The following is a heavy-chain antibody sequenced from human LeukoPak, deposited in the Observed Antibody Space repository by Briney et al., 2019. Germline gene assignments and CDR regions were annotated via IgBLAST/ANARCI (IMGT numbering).Heavy chain of an antibody. CDR1: GFTFSSYS. CDR2: ISSSSSTI. J-gene: IGHJ5*02. V-gene: IGHV3-48*04. D-gene: IGHD3-22*01. Sequence: GGSLRLSCAASGFTFSSYSMNWVRQAPGKGLEWVSYISSSSSTIYYADSVKGRFTISRDNAKNSLYLQMNSLRAEDTAVYYCARDRYEYDSSTYFGCYAWGLGTLVTVSS. CDR3: ARDRYEYDSSTYFGCYA.